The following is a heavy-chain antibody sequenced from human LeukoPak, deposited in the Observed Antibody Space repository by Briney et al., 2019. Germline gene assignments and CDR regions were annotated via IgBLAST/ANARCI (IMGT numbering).Heavy chain of an antibody. D-gene: IGHD6-13*01. Sequence: PGRSLRLSCATSGFTFSSNWMSWVRHVPGRGLDWVANIKPDGSAQYYAASVKGRFTVSRDNAKNSVYLQMNSLRVEDTAVYYCARANNSSWHNWGQGTLVTVPA. CDR3: ARANNSSWHN. CDR1: GFTFSSNW. CDR2: IKPDGSAQ. J-gene: IGHJ4*02. V-gene: IGHV3-7*01.